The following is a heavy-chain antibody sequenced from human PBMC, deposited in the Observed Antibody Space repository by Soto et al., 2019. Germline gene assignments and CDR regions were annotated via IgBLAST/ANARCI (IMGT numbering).Heavy chain of an antibody. CDR2: ISSRSTYI. CDR3: ARRDSGMDV. V-gene: IGHV3-21*01. CDR1: GLTVSTYA. Sequence: GGSLRLSCVASGLTVSTYAMNWVRQAPGQGLEWVSSISSRSTYIYYADSVKGRFTISRDNAQNSLYLQMNSLRANDTAVYYCARRDSGMDVWGQGTTVTV. J-gene: IGHJ6*02.